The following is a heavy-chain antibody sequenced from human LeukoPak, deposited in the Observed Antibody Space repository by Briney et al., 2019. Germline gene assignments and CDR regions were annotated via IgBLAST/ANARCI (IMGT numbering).Heavy chain of an antibody. V-gene: IGHV3-48*04. CDR3: AREPYHYYDSSGPYYFDY. CDR1: GFTFSSYS. CDR2: ISSSGSTI. D-gene: IGHD3-22*01. Sequence: PGGSLRLSCAASGFTFSSYSMNWVRQAPGKGLEWVSYISSSGSTIYYADSVKGRFTISRDNAKNSLYLQMNSLRAEDTAVYYCAREPYHYYDSSGPYYFDYWGQGTLVTVSS. J-gene: IGHJ4*02.